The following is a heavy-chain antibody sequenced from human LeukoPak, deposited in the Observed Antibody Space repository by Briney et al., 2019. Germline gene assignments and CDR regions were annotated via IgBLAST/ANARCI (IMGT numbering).Heavy chain of an antibody. V-gene: IGHV3-23*01. CDR2: IIGSAVNT. D-gene: IGHD3-10*01. CDR3: AKYTSGTSYRGLDQ. J-gene: IGHJ4*02. CDR1: GLTVSSYG. Sequence: PGGSLRLSCGASGLTVSSYGMSWVRQAPGKGLERVSTIIGSAVNTYYADSVKGRFTISRDDSKNTVYLQMNSLRAEDTAVYSCAKYTSGTSYRGLDQWGQGTLVTVSS.